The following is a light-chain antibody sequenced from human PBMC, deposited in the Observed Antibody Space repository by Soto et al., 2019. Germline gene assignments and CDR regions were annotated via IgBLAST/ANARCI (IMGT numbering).Light chain of an antibody. CDR2: DAS. CDR1: QNILTW. Sequence: DIQMTQSPSTLSASIGDTVTITCRASQNILTWLAWYQHKPGKSPKFLIYDASRLNSGVPSRFSGGGSGTEFTLTISSLQPDDFATYYCQQYNSYSWTFGQGTKVEIK. CDR3: QQYNSYSWT. V-gene: IGKV1-5*01. J-gene: IGKJ1*01.